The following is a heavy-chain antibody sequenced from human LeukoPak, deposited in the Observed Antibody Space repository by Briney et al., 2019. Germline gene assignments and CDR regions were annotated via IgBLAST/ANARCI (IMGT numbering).Heavy chain of an antibody. J-gene: IGHJ3*02. CDR3: AKSNGYGLVDI. D-gene: IGHD3-10*01. CDR1: GFTFSSYA. CDR2: ISYDGSNK. V-gene: IGHV3-30*04. Sequence: GGSLRLSCAASGFTFSSYAMHWVRQAPGKGLEWVAVISYDGSNKYYADSVKGRFTISRDNSKNTLYLQMNSLRAEDTAVYYCAKSNGYGLVDIWGQGTMVTVSS.